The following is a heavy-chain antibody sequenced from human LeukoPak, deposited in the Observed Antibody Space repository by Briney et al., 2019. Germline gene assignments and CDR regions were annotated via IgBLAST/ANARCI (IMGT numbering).Heavy chain of an antibody. V-gene: IGHV4-30-4*08. CDR3: ARDRVSYCSGGSCYYYYYGMDV. CDR1: GGSFSGYY. CDR2: IYYSGST. D-gene: IGHD2-15*01. J-gene: IGHJ6*02. Sequence: KSSETLSLTCAVYGGSFSGYYWSWIRQPPGKGLEWIGYIYYSGSTYYNPSLKSRVTISVDTSKNQFSLKLSSVTAADTAVYYCARDRVSYCSGGSCYYYYYGMDVWGQGTTVTVSS.